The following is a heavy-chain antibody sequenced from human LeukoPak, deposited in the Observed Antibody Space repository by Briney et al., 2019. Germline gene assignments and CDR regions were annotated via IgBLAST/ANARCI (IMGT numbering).Heavy chain of an antibody. D-gene: IGHD4-17*01. CDR1: GFTFSDYY. V-gene: IGHV3-21*01. Sequence: GGSLRLSCAASGFTFSDYYMSWVRQAPGKGLEWVSSISSSSSYIYYADSVKGRFTISRDNAKNSLYLQMNSLRAEDTAVYYCAAGSRGDYGDYYWGQGTLVTVSS. CDR3: AAGSRGDYGDYY. CDR2: ISSSSSYI. J-gene: IGHJ4*02.